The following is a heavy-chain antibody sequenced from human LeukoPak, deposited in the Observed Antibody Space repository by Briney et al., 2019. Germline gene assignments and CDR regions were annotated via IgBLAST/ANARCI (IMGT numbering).Heavy chain of an antibody. J-gene: IGHJ4*02. CDR1: GGSISSSSYY. D-gene: IGHD4/OR15-4a*01. CDR3: ASQEGLWTGDY. V-gene: IGHV4-39*01. Sequence: SETLSLTCTVSGGSISSSSYYWGWIRQPPGKGLEWIGSIYCSGSTYYNPSLKSRVTISVDTSKNQFSLKLSSVTAADTAVYYCASQEGLWTGDYWGQGTLVTVSS. CDR2: IYCSGST.